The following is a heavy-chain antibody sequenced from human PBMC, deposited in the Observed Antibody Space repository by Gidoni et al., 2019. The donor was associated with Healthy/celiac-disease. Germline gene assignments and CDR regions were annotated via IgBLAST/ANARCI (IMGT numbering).Heavy chain of an antibody. V-gene: IGHV4-39*01. CDR1: SSSSYY. CDR3: ARLYCGGDCYIDY. CDR2: IYYSGST. J-gene: IGHJ4*02. Sequence: QLQLQESGPGLVKPSETLRSSSSYYWGWIRQPPGKGLEWIGSIYYSGSTYYNPALKRRVTISVDTSKNQFSLKLSSVTAADTAVYYCARLYCGGDCYIDYWGQGTLVTVSS. D-gene: IGHD2-21*02.